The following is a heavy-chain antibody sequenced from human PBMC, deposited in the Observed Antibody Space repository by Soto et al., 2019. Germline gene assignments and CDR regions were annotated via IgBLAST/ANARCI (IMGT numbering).Heavy chain of an antibody. V-gene: IGHV3-11*01. CDR1: GFTFRDYY. CDR2: ISSSGSTI. D-gene: IGHD1-20*01. Sequence: LSLSCAASGFTFRDYYMTWIRQAPGKGLEWLSYISSSGSTIYYADSVKGRFTISRDNAKNSLFLQMNSLRAEDTAVYYCARLVTATRNYYYGMDVWGQGTAVTVSS. J-gene: IGHJ6*02. CDR3: ARLVTATRNYYYGMDV.